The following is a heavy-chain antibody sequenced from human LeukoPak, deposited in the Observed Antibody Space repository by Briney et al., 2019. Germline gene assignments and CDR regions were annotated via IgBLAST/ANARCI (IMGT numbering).Heavy chain of an antibody. CDR3: ARWAYFDY. Sequence: GGSLRLSCAASGFSFSSYEMNWVRQAPGKGLEWVSYISSSGSTINYADSVKGRFTISRDNAKNSLYLQVNSLRAEDTGVYYCARWAYFDYWGQGTLVTV. CDR2: ISSSGSTI. J-gene: IGHJ4*02. D-gene: IGHD4-23*01. CDR1: GFSFSSYE. V-gene: IGHV3-48*03.